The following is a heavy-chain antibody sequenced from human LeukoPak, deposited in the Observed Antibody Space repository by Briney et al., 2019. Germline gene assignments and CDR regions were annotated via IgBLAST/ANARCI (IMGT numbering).Heavy chain of an antibody. D-gene: IGHD1-26*01. CDR1: GFTFSNAW. J-gene: IGHJ4*02. CDR2: IKSKTDGGTT. CDR3: TTGQIVGGSYYGPIDY. V-gene: IGHV3-15*01. Sequence: GGSLRLSCAASGFTFSNAWMSWVRQAPGKELEWVGRIKSKTDGGTTDYAAPVKGRFTISRDDSKNTLYLQMNSLKTEDTAVYYCTTGQIVGGSYYGPIDYWGQGTLVTVSS.